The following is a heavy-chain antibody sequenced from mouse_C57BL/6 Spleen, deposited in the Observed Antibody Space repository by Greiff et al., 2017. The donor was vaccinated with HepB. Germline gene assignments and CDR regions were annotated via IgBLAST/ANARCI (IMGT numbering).Heavy chain of an antibody. CDR1: GFNIKDYY. J-gene: IGHJ2*01. D-gene: IGHD2-12*01. V-gene: IGHV14-2*01. CDR3: ASGTTEYYFDY. CDR2: IDPEDGET. Sequence: EVQLQQSGAELVKPGASVKLSCTASGFNIKDYYMHWVKQRTEQGLEWIGRIDPEDGETKYAPKFQGKATITADTSSNTAYLQLSSLTSEDTAVYYCASGTTEYYFDYWGQGTTLTVSS.